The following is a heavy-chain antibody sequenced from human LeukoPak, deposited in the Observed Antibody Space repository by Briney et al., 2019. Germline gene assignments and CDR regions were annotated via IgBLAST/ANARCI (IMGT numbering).Heavy chain of an antibody. V-gene: IGHV1-18*01. CDR2: ISAYNGNT. J-gene: IGHJ4*02. CDR1: GYTFTSYG. CDR3: ATVGYCSSTSCYAHFDY. D-gene: IGHD2-2*01. Sequence: ASVKVSCKASGYTFTSYGISWVRQAPGQGLEWMGWISAYNGNTNYAQKLQGRVTMTTDTSTSTAYMELRSLRSDDTAVYYCATVGYCSSTSCYAHFDYWGQGTLVTVSS.